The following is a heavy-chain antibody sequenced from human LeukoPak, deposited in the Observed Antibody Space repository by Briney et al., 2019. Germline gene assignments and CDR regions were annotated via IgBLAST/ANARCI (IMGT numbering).Heavy chain of an antibody. V-gene: IGHV5-51*01. CDR2: IYPGDSDT. J-gene: IGHJ4*02. CDR3: ARHGDCSGGSCTMYFDY. CDR1: GYSFTSYW. Sequence: GESLKISCKGSGYSFTSYWIGWVRQLPGKGLEWMGIIYPGDSDTRYSPSFQGQVTISADKSISTAYLQWISLKASDTAMYYCARHGDCSGGSCTMYFDYWGQGTLVTVSS. D-gene: IGHD2-15*01.